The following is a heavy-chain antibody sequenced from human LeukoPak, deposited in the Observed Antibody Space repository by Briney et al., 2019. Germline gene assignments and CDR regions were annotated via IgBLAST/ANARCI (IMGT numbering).Heavy chain of an antibody. Sequence: GGSLRLSCAASGFTFSSYSMNWVRQAPGKGLEWVSSISGSSSYIYYADSVKGRFTISRDNAKNSLYLQMNSLRAEDTAVYYCARDFNGGSSWFYYFDYWGQGTLVTVSS. V-gene: IGHV3-21*01. CDR1: GFTFSSYS. CDR2: ISGSSSYI. CDR3: ARDFNGGSSWFYYFDY. D-gene: IGHD6-13*01. J-gene: IGHJ4*02.